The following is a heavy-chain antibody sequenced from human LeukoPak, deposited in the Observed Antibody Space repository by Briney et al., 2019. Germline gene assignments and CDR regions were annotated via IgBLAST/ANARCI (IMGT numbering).Heavy chain of an antibody. Sequence: SETLSLTCAVYGGSFSSYYWGWIRQPPGKGLEWIGSIYYSGSTYYNPSLKSRVTISVDTSENQFSLKLSSVTAADTAVYYCARDVRYFDWSNPPFDYWGQGTLVTVSS. V-gene: IGHV4-39*07. CDR3: ARDVRYFDWSNPPFDY. D-gene: IGHD3-9*01. J-gene: IGHJ4*02. CDR1: GGSFSSYY. CDR2: IYYSGST.